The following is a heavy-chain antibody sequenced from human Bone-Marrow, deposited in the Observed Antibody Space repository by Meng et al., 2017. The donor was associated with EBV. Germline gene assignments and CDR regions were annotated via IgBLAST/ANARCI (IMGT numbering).Heavy chain of an antibody. D-gene: IGHD5-12*01. CDR1: GDSFNNFG. V-gene: IGHV1-69*17. CDR3: VRDLWLRIGECV. J-gene: IGHJ4*02. Sequence: QGPLGRSGAEVTKPGSSVKVSCKGSGDSFNNFGISWVRQAPGQGLEWMGDITPVFGVANYAESFQGRVTICADTSTRTTYMDLSSLRSDDTAVYYCVRDLWLRIGECVWGQGTLVTVSS. CDR2: ITPVFGVA.